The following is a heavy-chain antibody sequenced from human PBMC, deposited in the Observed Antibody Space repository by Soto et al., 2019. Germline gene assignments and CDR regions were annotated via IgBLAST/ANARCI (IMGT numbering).Heavy chain of an antibody. Sequence: QVQLVQSGAEVKKPESSVKVSCKAYGGTFSSYTIRWVRQAPGQGLEWMGRIIPILGIANYAQKFQGRVTITADKSTSTAYMELSSLRSEDTAVYYCARQVGTTGSDYWGQGTLVTVSS. CDR2: IIPILGIA. CDR1: GGTFSSYT. V-gene: IGHV1-69*02. CDR3: ARQVGTTGSDY. J-gene: IGHJ4*02. D-gene: IGHD1-1*01.